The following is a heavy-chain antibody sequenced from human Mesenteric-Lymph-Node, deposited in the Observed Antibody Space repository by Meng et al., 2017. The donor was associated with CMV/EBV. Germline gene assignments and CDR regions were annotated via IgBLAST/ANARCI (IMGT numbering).Heavy chain of an antibody. CDR1: GYIFTSYG. Sequence: ASVKVSCKTSGYIFTSYGISWVRQAPGQGVEWMGWINPNNCGTNCAQKFQGGVSLTRDTSISTAYMELSRLRSDDTAVYYCARDHSGSYSDYWGQGTLVTVSS. V-gene: IGHV1-2*02. D-gene: IGHD1-26*01. CDR2: INPNNCGT. J-gene: IGHJ4*02. CDR3: ARDHSGSYSDY.